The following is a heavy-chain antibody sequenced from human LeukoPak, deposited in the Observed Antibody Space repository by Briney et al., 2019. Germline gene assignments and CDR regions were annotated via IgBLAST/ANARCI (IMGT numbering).Heavy chain of an antibody. V-gene: IGHV3-11*01. J-gene: IGHJ5*02. CDR1: GFTFSDYY. D-gene: IGHD5-12*01. CDR2: ISSSGSTI. CDR3: ARKGDIVATNWFDP. Sequence: GGSLRLSCAASGFTFSDYYMSWIRQAPGKGLEWVAYISSSGSTIYYADSVKGRFIISRDNAKNSLYLQMNSLRAEDTAVYYCARKGDIVATNWFDPWGQGTLVTVSS.